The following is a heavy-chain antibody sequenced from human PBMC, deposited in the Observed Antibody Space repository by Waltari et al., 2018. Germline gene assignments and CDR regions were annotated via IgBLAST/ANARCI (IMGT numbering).Heavy chain of an antibody. CDR2: IKQDGSEK. CDR3: ARDTGIAAAQTDAFDI. Sequence: EVQLVESGGGLVQPGGSLRLSCAASGFTFSSSWMSWVRQAPGKGLEWVANIKQDGSEKYYVDSVKGRFTISRDNAKNSLYLQMNSLRAEDTAVYYCARDTGIAAAQTDAFDIWGQGTMVTVSS. V-gene: IGHV3-7*01. J-gene: IGHJ3*02. D-gene: IGHD6-13*01. CDR1: GFTFSSSW.